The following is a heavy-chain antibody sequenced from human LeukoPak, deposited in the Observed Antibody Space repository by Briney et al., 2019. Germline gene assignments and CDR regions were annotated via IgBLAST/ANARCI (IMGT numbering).Heavy chain of an antibody. CDR2: ISAYNGNT. V-gene: IGHV1-18*01. CDR3: ARDPTTMVRGATHWFDP. Sequence: GASVKVSCKASGYTFTSYGISWVRQAPGQGLEWMGWISAYNGNTNYAQKLQGRVTMTTDTSTSTAYMELRSLRSDDTAVYYCARDPTTMVRGATHWFDPWGQGTLVTVSS. D-gene: IGHD3-10*01. CDR1: GYTFTSYG. J-gene: IGHJ5*02.